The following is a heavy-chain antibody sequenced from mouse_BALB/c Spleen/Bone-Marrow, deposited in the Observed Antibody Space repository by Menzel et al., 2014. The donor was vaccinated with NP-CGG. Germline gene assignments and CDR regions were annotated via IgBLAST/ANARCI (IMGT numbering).Heavy chain of an antibody. V-gene: IGHV1S81*02. CDR2: INPSNGGT. J-gene: IGHJ4*01. CDR3: TRSRRAMDH. CDR1: GYTFTSYY. D-gene: IGHD2-12*01. Sequence: QVQLQQSGAELVKPGASVKLSCKASGYTFTSYYMCWVKQRPGQGLEWIGEINPSNGGTNFNEKFKSKATLTVDKSSSTAYMSLSCLTSEDSAVYYCTRSRRAMDHWGQGTSVTVSS.